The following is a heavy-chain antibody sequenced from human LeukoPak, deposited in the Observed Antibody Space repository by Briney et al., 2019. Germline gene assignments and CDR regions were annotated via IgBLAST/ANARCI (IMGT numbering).Heavy chain of an antibody. CDR2: ISGIGTTT. V-gene: IGHV3-23*01. CDR3: TKKRTTSVTDWFDP. CDR1: GFTFSSYA. J-gene: IGHJ5*02. D-gene: IGHD4-17*01. Sequence: GGSLRLSCAASGFTFSSYAMAWVRQAPGEGLEFVSVISGIGTTTYYADSVKGRFTISRDNSKNTQFLQMNSLRVEDTAVYYCTKKRTTSVTDWFDPWGQGTLVTVSS.